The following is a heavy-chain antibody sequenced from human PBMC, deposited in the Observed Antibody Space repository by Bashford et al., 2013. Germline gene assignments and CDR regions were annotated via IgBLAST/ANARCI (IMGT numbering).Heavy chain of an antibody. Sequence: ASVKVSCKASGYTFTNYAIIWVRQAPGQGLEWMGWINVYNHNTYYAQKLQGRVTTTTDTSTSTAYMELRSLRSDDTAVYYCARASPGYCSGGSCSRWDAFDIWGQGTMVTVSS. J-gene: IGHJ3*02. D-gene: IGHD2-15*01. CDR2: INVYNHNT. CDR3: ARASPGYCSGGSCSRWDAFDI. V-gene: IGHV1-18*01. CDR1: GYTFTNYA.